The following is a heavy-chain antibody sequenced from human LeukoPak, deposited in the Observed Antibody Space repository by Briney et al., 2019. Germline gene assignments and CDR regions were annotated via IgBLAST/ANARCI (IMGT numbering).Heavy chain of an antibody. J-gene: IGHJ5*02. Sequence: SQTLSLTCTVSGGSISSGDYYWSWIRQPPGKGLEWIGYIYYSGSTYYNPSLKSRVTISVDTSKNQFSLKLSSVTAADTAVYYCAVLGYCSSTSCSPPRFDPWDQGTLVTVSS. CDR2: IYYSGST. CDR1: GGSISSGDYY. D-gene: IGHD2-2*01. V-gene: IGHV4-30-4*08. CDR3: AVLGYCSSTSCSPPRFDP.